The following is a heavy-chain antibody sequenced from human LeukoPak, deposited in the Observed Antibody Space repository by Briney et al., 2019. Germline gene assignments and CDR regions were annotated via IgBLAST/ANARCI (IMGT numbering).Heavy chain of an antibody. J-gene: IGHJ4*02. CDR2: INPNSGGT. D-gene: IGHD1-1*01. V-gene: IGHV1-2*02. Sequence: ASVKVSCKASGYTFTGYYMHWVRQAPGQGLEWMGWINPNSGGTNYAQKFQGRVTMTGDTSISTAYMELSRLRSDDTAVYYCARANRRYNWNDVGYWGQGTLVTVSS. CDR1: GYTFTGYY. CDR3: ARANRRYNWNDVGY.